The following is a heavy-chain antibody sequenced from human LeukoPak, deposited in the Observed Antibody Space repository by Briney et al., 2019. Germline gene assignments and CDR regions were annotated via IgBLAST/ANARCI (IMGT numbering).Heavy chain of an antibody. Sequence: SETLSLTCTVSGGYISSHYWSWIRQPPGKGLEWIGYIYYSGSTNYNPSLKSRVAISVDTSKNQFSLKLSSVTAADTAVYYCARKGNSYGYNYWGQGTLVTVSS. CDR2: IYYSGST. CDR3: ARKGNSYGYNY. D-gene: IGHD5-18*01. J-gene: IGHJ4*02. CDR1: GGYISSHY. V-gene: IGHV4-59*11.